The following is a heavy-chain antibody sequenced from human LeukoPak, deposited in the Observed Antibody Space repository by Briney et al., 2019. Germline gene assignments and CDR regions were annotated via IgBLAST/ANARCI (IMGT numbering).Heavy chain of an antibody. CDR1: GGTFSSYA. Sequence: SVKVSCKASGGTFSSYAISWVRQAPGQGLEGMGGIIPIFGTANYAQKFQGRVTITADKSTSTAYMELSSLRSEDTAVYYCASPRKTIYGSGSRYYYYMDVWGKGTTVTVPS. D-gene: IGHD3-10*01. CDR3: ASPRKTIYGSGSRYYYYMDV. J-gene: IGHJ6*03. CDR2: IIPIFGTA. V-gene: IGHV1-69*06.